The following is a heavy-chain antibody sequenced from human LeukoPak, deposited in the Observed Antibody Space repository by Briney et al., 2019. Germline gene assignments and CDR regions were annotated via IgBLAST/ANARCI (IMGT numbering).Heavy chain of an antibody. J-gene: IGHJ4*02. CDR1: RFTFSSYA. Sequence: PGGSLTLSCAVSRFTFSSYAMSWVRHAPGEGREWVSTISGSGDNTYYADSVRGRFTISRDNSKNTLYLQMKSMRAEDTAIYYCAKVSWANYFDYWGQGTLVTVSS. D-gene: IGHD6-13*01. CDR3: AKVSWANYFDY. V-gene: IGHV3-23*01. CDR2: ISGSGDNT.